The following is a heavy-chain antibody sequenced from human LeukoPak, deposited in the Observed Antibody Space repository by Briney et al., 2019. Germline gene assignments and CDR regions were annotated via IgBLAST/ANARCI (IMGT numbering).Heavy chain of an antibody. CDR2: ISRSSSYI. CDR1: GFTFSSYS. V-gene: IGHV3-21*01. CDR3: ARDGDTTMVGGYHYYMDV. D-gene: IGHD5-18*01. J-gene: IGHJ6*03. Sequence: GGSLRLSCAASGFTFSSYSMNWVRQAPGKGLEWVSAISRSSSYIYYADSAKGRFTISRDNAKNSLYLQMNSLRAEDTAVYYCARDGDTTMVGGYHYYMDVWGKGTTVTVSS.